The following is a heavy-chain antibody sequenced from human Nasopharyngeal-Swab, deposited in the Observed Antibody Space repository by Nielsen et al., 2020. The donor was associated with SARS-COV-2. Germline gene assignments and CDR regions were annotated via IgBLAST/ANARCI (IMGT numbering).Heavy chain of an antibody. CDR2: ISYDGSNK. V-gene: IGHV3-30*04. Sequence: GGSLKISCAASGFTFSSYAMHWVRQAPGKGLEWVAVISYDGSNKYYADSVKGRFTISRDNSKNTLYLQMNSLRAEDTAVYYCARDGRIGSWRVYDGSGDFDYWGQGTLVTVSS. J-gene: IGHJ4*02. CDR3: ARDGRIGSWRVYDGSGDFDY. CDR1: GFTFSSYA. D-gene: IGHD3-22*01.